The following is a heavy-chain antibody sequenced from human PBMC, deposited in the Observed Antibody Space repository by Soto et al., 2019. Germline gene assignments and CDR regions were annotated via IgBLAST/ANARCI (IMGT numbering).Heavy chain of an antibody. J-gene: IGHJ6*02. D-gene: IGHD3-9*01. CDR3: ARRYFDWFNYYYYGTDV. CDR2: INHSGST. CDR1: GGSFSGYY. Sequence: KASETLSLTCAVYGGSFSGYYWSRIRQPPGKGLEWIGEINHSGSTNYNPSLKSRVTISVDTSKNQFSLKLSSVTAADTAVYYCARRYFDWFNYYYYGTDVWGQGTTVTVSS. V-gene: IGHV4-34*01.